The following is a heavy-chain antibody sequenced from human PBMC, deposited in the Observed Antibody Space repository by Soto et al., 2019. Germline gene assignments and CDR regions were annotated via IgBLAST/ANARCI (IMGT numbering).Heavy chain of an antibody. CDR3: ARVPGYDYIWGSYRYIPLYFDY. CDR2: IYYSGST. CDR1: GGSISSYY. V-gene: IGHV4-59*01. D-gene: IGHD3-16*02. J-gene: IGHJ4*02. Sequence: PSETLSLTCTVSGGSISSYYWSWIRQPPGKGLEWIGYIYYSGSTNYNPSLKSRVTISVDTSKNQYSLKLNSVTAADTAVYYCARVPGYDYIWGSYRYIPLYFDYWGQGTLVTVSS.